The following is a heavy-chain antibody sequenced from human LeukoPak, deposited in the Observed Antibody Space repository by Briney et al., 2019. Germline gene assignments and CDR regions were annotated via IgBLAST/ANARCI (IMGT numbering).Heavy chain of an antibody. CDR3: ARGGITIFGVVRNWFDP. CDR1: GYSISSGYY. D-gene: IGHD3-3*01. V-gene: IGHV4-38-2*02. Sequence: SETLSLTCTVSGYSISSGYYWGWIRQPPGKGLEWIGEINHSGSTNYNPSLKSRVTISVDTSKNQFSLKLSSVTAADTAVYYCARGGITIFGVVRNWFDPWGQGTLVTVSS. CDR2: INHSGST. J-gene: IGHJ5*02.